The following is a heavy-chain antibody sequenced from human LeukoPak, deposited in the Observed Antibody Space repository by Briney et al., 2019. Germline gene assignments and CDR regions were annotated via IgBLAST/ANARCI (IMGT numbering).Heavy chain of an antibody. CDR1: GGSISSGGYS. CDR2: IYYSGST. Sequence: SETLSLTCAVSGGSISSGGYSWSWLRQPPGKGLEWIGYIYYSGSTNYNPSLKSRVTISVDTSKNQFSLKLSSVTAADTAVYYCAREASTSPVWFDPWGQGTLVTVSS. J-gene: IGHJ5*02. CDR3: AREASTSPVWFDP. V-gene: IGHV4-61*08. D-gene: IGHD6-6*01.